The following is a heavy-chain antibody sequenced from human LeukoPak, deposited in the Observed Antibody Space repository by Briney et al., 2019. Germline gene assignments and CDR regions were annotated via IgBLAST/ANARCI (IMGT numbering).Heavy chain of an antibody. J-gene: IGHJ6*03. Sequence: SETLSLTCTVSGYSISSGYYWSWIRQPAGKGLEWIGRIYTSGSTNYNPSLKSRVTISVDTSKNQFSLKLSSVTAADTAVYYCARDHGPTVEGVYYYYYYMDVWGKGTTVTISS. D-gene: IGHD4-23*01. V-gene: IGHV4-61*02. CDR1: GYSISSGYY. CDR2: IYTSGST. CDR3: ARDHGPTVEGVYYYYYYMDV.